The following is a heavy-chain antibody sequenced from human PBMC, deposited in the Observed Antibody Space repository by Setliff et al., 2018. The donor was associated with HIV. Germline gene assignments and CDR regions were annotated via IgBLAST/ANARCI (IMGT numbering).Heavy chain of an antibody. Sequence: PSETLSLTCTVSGGSISGYYWGWIRQPPGKGLEWIASIYYSGTTYYNPSPKSRVTISVDTSKNQFSLKLSSVTAADTAVYYCARIHYDSSGDGGLDYWGQGTLVTVSS. CDR3: ARIHYDSSGDGGLDY. V-gene: IGHV4-39*01. D-gene: IGHD3-22*01. J-gene: IGHJ4*02. CDR1: GGSISGYY. CDR2: IYYSGTT.